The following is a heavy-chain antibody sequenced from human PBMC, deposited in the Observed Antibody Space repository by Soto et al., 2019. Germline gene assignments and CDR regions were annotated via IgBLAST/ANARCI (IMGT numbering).Heavy chain of an antibody. CDR3: ASLLVATIHGGGYYYYGMDV. J-gene: IGHJ6*02. D-gene: IGHD5-12*01. CDR1: GGSISSSSYY. V-gene: IGHV4-39*01. Sequence: QLQLQESGPGLVKPSETLSLTCTVSGGSISSSSYYWGWIRQPPGKGLEWIGSIYYSGSTYYNPSPKSRVPIPVDTSKNRFSLKLSSVTAADTAVYSCASLLVATIHGGGYYYYGMDVWGQGTTVTVSS. CDR2: IYYSGST.